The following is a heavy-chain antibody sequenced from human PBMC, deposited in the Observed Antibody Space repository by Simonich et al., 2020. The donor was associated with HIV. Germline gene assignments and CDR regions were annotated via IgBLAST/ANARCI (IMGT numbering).Heavy chain of an antibody. Sequence: QVQLVESGGGVVQPGRSLRLPCAASGFTFSSYAMHWVRQAPGKGIEGVAVISYDGSNKYYADSVKGRFTISRDNSKNTLYLQMNSLRAEDTAVYYCASGGSISSVWADDYWGQGTLVTVSS. CDR3: ASGGSISSVWADDY. CDR2: ISYDGSNK. V-gene: IGHV3-30*07. D-gene: IGHD3-16*01. J-gene: IGHJ4*02. CDR1: GFTFSSYA.